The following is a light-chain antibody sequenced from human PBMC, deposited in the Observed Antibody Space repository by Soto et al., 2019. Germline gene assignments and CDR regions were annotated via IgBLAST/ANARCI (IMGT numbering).Light chain of an antibody. Sequence: DIVMTQSPDSLAVSLGERATINCKSSQSVLYSSNNKKYLAWYQQKPGQPPKLLIDWASTRESGVPDRFSGSGSETDFTLTISSLQAEDVAVYYCQQYYSTPLTFGGGTKVEIK. CDR2: WAS. CDR3: QQYYSTPLT. V-gene: IGKV4-1*01. CDR1: QSVLYSSNNKKY. J-gene: IGKJ4*01.